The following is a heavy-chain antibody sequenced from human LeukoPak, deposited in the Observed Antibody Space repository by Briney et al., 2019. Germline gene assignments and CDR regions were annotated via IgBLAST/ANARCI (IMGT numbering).Heavy chain of an antibody. D-gene: IGHD4-17*01. CDR3: ARLVMTTVTQHYYYGMDV. CDR1: GYTFTSYG. CDR2: ISAYNGNT. Sequence: ASVKVSCKASGYTFTSYGISWVRQAPGQGLEWMGWISAYNGNTNYAQKLQGRVTMTTDTSTSTAYMELRNLRSDDTAVYYCARLVMTTVTQHYYYGMDVWGQGTTVTVSS. J-gene: IGHJ6*02. V-gene: IGHV1-18*01.